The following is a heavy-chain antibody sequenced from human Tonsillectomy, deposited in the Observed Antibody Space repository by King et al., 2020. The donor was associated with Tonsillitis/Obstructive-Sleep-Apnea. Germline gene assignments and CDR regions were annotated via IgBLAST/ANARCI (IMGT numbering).Heavy chain of an antibody. D-gene: IGHD2-2*01. CDR1: GGSISSYY. V-gene: IGHV4-59*01. J-gene: IGHJ5*02. CDR2: IYDSGST. CDR3: ARHSCSSTSCFALWFDP. Sequence: VQLQESGPGLVKPSETLSLTCTVSGGSISSYYWSWIRQPPGKGLEWIGYIYDSGSTNYNPSLKSRGTISVDTSKNQFSLKLSSVTAPDTAVYYCARHSCSSTSCFALWFDPWGQGTLVTVSS.